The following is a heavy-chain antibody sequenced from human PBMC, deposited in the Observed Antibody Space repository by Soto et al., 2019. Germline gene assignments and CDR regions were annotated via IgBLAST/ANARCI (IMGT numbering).Heavy chain of an antibody. CDR1: GYTFTSYG. D-gene: IGHD3-3*01. CDR3: ARATHYDFWSGYYTGWFDP. Sequence: ASVKVSCKASGYTFTSYGISWVRQAPGQGLEWMGWISADNGNTNYAQKLQGRVTMTTDTSTSTAYMELRSLRSDDTAVYYCARATHYDFWSGYYTGWFDPWGQGTLVTV. CDR2: ISADNGNT. V-gene: IGHV1-18*01. J-gene: IGHJ5*02.